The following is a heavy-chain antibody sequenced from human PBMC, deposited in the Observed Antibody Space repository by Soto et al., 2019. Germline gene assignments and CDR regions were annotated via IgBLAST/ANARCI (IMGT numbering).Heavy chain of an antibody. CDR2: INSDSGTI. Sequence: GGSLRLSCAGSGFMFSVYTMNWVRQAPGKGLEWVSSINSDSGTIYHADSVKGRFTISRDNAKNSLDLQMNSLRAEDTAVYYCAKAPHRTGTTHPYYYYYGMDVWGQGTTVTVSS. CDR1: GFMFSVYT. V-gene: IGHV3-48*01. D-gene: IGHD1-7*01. CDR3: AKAPHRTGTTHPYYYYYGMDV. J-gene: IGHJ6*02.